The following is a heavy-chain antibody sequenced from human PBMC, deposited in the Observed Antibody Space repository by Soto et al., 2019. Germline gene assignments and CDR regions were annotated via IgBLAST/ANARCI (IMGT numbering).Heavy chain of an antibody. J-gene: IGHJ5*02. CDR2: IITIFGTA. CDR1: GGTFSSYA. D-gene: IGHD5-18*01. V-gene: IGHV1-69*01. Sequence: QVQLVQSGAEVKTPGSSVKVSCKASGGTFSSYAISWVRQAPGQGLEWLGGIITIFGTANYAQKFQGRVTITADESTSTAYMELSSLRSEDTAVYYCARGGGGYSYGAFDPWCQGTIVTVST. CDR3: ARGGGGYSYGAFDP.